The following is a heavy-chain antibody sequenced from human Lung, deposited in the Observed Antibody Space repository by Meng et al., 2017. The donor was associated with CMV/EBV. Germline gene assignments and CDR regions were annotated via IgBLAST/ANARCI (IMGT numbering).Heavy chain of an antibody. CDR2: ITESDRT. J-gene: IGHJ1*01. CDR3: ARGRYCKSLNCLKSYFQH. CDR1: SFRVSS. Sequence: SFRVSSWTCIPPPPGTGLEWIGEITESDRTDYRSSLKSRVPISIDTSKNQVSLNLTSVTAADTAVYYCARGRYCKSLNCLKSYFQHWGQGTLVTVSS. D-gene: IGHD2/OR15-2a*01. V-gene: IGHV4-34*01.